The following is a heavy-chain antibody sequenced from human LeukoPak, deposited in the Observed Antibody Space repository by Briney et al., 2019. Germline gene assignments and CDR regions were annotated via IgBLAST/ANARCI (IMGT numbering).Heavy chain of an antibody. Sequence: GGSLRLSCVVSGFSVSNNYIIWVRQAPGKGLEWVSGISGSGGSTYYAGSVKGRFTISRDNSKNTLYLQMNSLTDEDTAVYYCAKKWGVGTTTLDYFDYWGQGTLVTVSS. D-gene: IGHD1-26*01. J-gene: IGHJ4*02. CDR3: AKKWGVGTTTLDYFDY. CDR2: ISGSGGST. V-gene: IGHV3-23*01. CDR1: GFSVSNNY.